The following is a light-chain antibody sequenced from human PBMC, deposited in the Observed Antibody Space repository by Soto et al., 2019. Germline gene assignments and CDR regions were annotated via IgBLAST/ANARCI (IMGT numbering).Light chain of an antibody. Sequence: EIVLTQSPGTLSLSPGERATLSCRASQSVSSNYLAWYQQIPGQAPRLLIYGVSSRAAGIPDRFSGSGSGTDFTLTITRLEPEDFAVYYCQQYHNTPITFGQGTRLENK. CDR2: GVS. V-gene: IGKV3-20*01. J-gene: IGKJ5*01. CDR3: QQYHNTPIT. CDR1: QSVSSNY.